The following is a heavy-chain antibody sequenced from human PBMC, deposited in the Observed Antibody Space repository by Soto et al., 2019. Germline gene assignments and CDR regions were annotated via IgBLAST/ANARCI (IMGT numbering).Heavy chain of an antibody. CDR1: GGSISIYY. J-gene: IGHJ4*02. D-gene: IGHD3-22*01. CDR3: ARDHGDTSGYYPTYFDY. CDR2: IYNRGTT. Sequence: SETLSLTCTVSGGSISIYYYSWIRQPPGKGLEWIGYIYNRGTTNYNPPLKSRVTISVDTSKNQFSLKLTSVTAADTAVYYCARDHGDTSGYYPTYFDYWGQGALVTVSA. V-gene: IGHV4-59*01.